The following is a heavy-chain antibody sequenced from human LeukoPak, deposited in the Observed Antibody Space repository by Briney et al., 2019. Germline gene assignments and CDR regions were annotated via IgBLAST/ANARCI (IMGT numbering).Heavy chain of an antibody. CDR2: INSDGSNA. D-gene: IGHD3-10*01. J-gene: IGHJ5*02. CDR1: GFTFSNYW. V-gene: IGHV3-74*01. Sequence: GGSLRLSCAASGFTFSNYWMTWVRQAPGQGLVWVSRINSDGSNAVYADSVKGRFTISRDNAKNTLYLQMNSLRAEDTAVYYCARDPKRGNWFDPWGQGTLVTVSS. CDR3: ARDPKRGNWFDP.